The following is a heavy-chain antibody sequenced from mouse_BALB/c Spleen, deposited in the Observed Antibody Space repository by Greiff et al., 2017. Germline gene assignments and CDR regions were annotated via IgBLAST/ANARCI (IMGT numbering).Heavy chain of an antibody. V-gene: IGHV1-54*01. CDR1: GYAFPNYL. CDR3: ARRGDRYFDV. CDR2: INPGSGGT. D-gene: IGHD2-13*01. J-gene: IGHJ1*01. Sequence: QVQLQQSGAELVRPGTSVTVSCKASGYAFPNYLIEWVKQRPGQGLEWIGVINPGSGGTNYNEKFTDKATLTADNSSGTAYMQLSSLTSDDTAVYFFARRGDRYFDVWGAGTTVTVAS.